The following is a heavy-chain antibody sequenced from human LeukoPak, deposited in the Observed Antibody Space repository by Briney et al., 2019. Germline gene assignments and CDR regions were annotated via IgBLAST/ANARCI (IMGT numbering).Heavy chain of an antibody. Sequence: GESLKISCKGSGYSFTSYWIVWVRQMPGKGLEWMGIIDPGDSDTRYSPSFQGQVTISADKSISTAYLQWSSLKASDTAMYYCASNYYDSSGEPTDAFDIWGQGTMVTVSS. V-gene: IGHV5-51*01. D-gene: IGHD3-22*01. J-gene: IGHJ3*02. CDR3: ASNYYDSSGEPTDAFDI. CDR2: IDPGDSDT. CDR1: GYSFTSYW.